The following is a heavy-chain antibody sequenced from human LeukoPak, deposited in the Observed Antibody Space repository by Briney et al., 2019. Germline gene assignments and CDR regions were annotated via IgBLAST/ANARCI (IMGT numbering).Heavy chain of an antibody. CDR3: ARDSNVATYDY. CDR1: GFAFSSLA. D-gene: IGHD5-12*01. CDR2: IKEDGSEK. J-gene: IGHJ4*02. Sequence: QPGGSLRLSCAASGFAFSSLAMHWVRQAPGKGLEWVANIKEDGSEKYYVDSVKGRFTMSRDNAKNSVYLQMNRLRVEDTAVYYCARDSNVATYDYWGQGTLVTVSS. V-gene: IGHV3-7*01.